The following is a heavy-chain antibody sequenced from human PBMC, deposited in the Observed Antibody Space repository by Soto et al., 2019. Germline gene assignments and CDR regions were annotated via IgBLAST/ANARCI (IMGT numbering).Heavy chain of an antibody. V-gene: IGHV3-30-3*01. CDR3: ASRRGDGYFEY. CDR1: GFTCIKSP. CDR2: ISSDGSSK. D-gene: IGHD2-21*01. J-gene: IGHJ4*02. Sequence: GVSLRLSCAAAGFTCIKSPMYWFRQAPGKGLEWVAFISSDGSSKYYTDSVKGRFTISRDNSKNTLYLQMNSLRADDTAVYYCASRRGDGYFEYWGQGTLVTVPS.